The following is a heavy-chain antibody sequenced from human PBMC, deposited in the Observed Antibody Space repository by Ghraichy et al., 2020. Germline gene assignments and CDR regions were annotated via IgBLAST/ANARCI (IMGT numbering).Heavy chain of an antibody. J-gene: IGHJ5*02. CDR3: AKGAVSVSATPWFDL. Sequence: GGSLRLSCAASGFTFSSCAMTWVRQAPGKVLAWVSTISGSGGDTFYADSVEGRFTISRDNSENTLHLQINSLRAGDTAVYYCAKGAVSVSATPWFDLWGQGILVTVSS. CDR2: ISGSGGDT. V-gene: IGHV3-23*01. CDR1: GFTFSSCA. D-gene: IGHD2-15*01.